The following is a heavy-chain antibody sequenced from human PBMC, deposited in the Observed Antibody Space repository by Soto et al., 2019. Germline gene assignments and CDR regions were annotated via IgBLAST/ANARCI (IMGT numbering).Heavy chain of an antibody. CDR3: TQGGGNSDYYYMGV. V-gene: IGHV3-73*01. CDR2: ITSKTHNYAT. J-gene: IGHJ6*03. CDR1: GFTFSGSA. Sequence: GGSLRLSCAASGFTFSGSAMHWVRQASGKGLEWVGRITSKTHNYATTYAASVKGRFTISRVDSGNTAYLQMNSLKTDDTAVYFCTQGGGNSDYYYMGVWGKGTTVTVSS. D-gene: IGHD4-4*01.